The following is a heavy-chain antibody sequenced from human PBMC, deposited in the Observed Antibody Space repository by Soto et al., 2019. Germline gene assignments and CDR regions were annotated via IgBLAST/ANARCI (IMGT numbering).Heavy chain of an antibody. CDR3: SQQGRDGYNVDY. V-gene: IGHV1-69*06. D-gene: IGHD5-12*01. Sequence: GASVKVSCKASGGTFSSYAISWVRQAPGQGLEWMGGIIPIFGTANYAQTFQGRVTITADKSTSTAYMELSSLRSEDTAVYYCSQQGRDGYNVDYWGQGTLVTVSS. CDR2: IIPIFGTA. J-gene: IGHJ4*02. CDR1: GGTFSSYA.